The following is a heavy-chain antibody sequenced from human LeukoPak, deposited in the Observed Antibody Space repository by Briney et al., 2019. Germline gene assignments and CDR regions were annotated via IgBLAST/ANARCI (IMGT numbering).Heavy chain of an antibody. CDR1: GFTFSSYG. CDR2: IRYDGSNK. J-gene: IGHJ6*03. V-gene: IGHV3-30*02. CDR3: AKDLGLRYYYYMDV. D-gene: IGHD4-17*01. Sequence: GGSLRLSCAASGFTFSSYGMHWVRQAPGKGLGWVAFIRYDGSNKYYADSVKGRFTISRDNSKNTLYLQMNSLRAEDTAVYYCAKDLGLRYYYYMDVWGKGTTVTVSS.